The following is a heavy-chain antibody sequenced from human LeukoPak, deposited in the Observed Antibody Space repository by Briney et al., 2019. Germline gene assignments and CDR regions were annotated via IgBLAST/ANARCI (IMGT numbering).Heavy chain of an antibody. CDR1: GGSISNSDYY. J-gene: IGHJ4*02. V-gene: IGHV4-31*03. Sequence: PSETLSLTCTVSGGSISNSDYYWSWIRQHPGKGLEWIGYIYYSGSTYYNPSLKSRVSISVDTSKNQFSLKLSSVTAADTAVYYCAREMRGSYYPSYFDYWGQGTLVTVSS. CDR2: IYYSGST. CDR3: AREMRGSYYPSYFDY. D-gene: IGHD1-26*01.